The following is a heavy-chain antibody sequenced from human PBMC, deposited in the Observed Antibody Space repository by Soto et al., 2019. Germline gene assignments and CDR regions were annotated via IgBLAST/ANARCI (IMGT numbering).Heavy chain of an antibody. J-gene: IGHJ4*02. Sequence: GGSLRLSCAASGFTFSNYWMHWVRQAPGKGLVWVSRINSDGTGTTYADSVKGRFTISRDNAKNTLYLQMSSLRAEDTAVYYCTRGEWLVGRSFDYWGQGTLVTVSS. CDR1: GFTFSNYW. CDR2: INSDGTGT. CDR3: TRGEWLVGRSFDY. D-gene: IGHD5-18*01. V-gene: IGHV3-74*01.